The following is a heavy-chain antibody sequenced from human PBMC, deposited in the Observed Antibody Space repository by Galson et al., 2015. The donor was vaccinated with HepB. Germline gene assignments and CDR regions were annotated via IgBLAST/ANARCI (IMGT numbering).Heavy chain of an antibody. CDR3: ARDGGGDIVVVPAVWWYYGMDV. J-gene: IGHJ6*02. Sequence: SVKVSCKASGGTFSSYAISWVRQAPGQGLEWMGGIIPIFGTANYAQKFQGRVTITADESTSTAYMELNSLRSDDTAVYYCARDGGGDIVVVPAVWWYYGMDVWGQGTTVTVSS. CDR1: GGTFSSYA. CDR2: IIPIFGTA. D-gene: IGHD2-2*01. V-gene: IGHV1-69*13.